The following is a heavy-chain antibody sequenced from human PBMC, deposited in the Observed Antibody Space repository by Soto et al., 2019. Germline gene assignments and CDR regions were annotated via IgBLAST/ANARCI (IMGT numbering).Heavy chain of an antibody. V-gene: IGHV1-18*01. CDR2: ISAYNGNT. CDR1: GYTFTSYG. CDR3: ARDRSGYSSSWNPSNPNDAFDI. D-gene: IGHD6-13*01. J-gene: IGHJ3*02. Sequence: ASVKVSCKASGYTFTSYGISWVRQAPGQGLEWMGWISAYNGNTNYAQKLQGRVTMTTDTSTSTAYMELRSLRSDDTAVYYCARDRSGYSSSWNPSNPNDAFDIWGQGTMVTVSS.